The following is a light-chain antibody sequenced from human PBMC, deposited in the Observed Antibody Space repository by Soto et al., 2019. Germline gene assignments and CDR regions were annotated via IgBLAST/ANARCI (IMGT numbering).Light chain of an antibody. V-gene: IGKV1-39*01. CDR2: GAS. CDR3: QQSYNTPLT. Sequence: DIQMTQSLSSLSASAGDRVTITCRASHSISNYLNWYHSEPGKAPQLLIHGASSLQSGVPSRFSGSGSGTGVTLTITNLQTEESATYCCQQSYNTPLTCGQGTRVEIK. CDR1: HSISNY. J-gene: IGKJ1*01.